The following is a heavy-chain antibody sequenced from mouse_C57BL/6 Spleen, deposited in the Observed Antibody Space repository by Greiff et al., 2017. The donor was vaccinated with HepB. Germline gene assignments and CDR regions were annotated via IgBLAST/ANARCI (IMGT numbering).Heavy chain of an antibody. V-gene: IGHV1-15*01. J-gene: IGHJ3*01. CDR3: TRSAQGYPWFAY. CDR2: IDPETGGT. D-gene: IGHD2-2*01. Sequence: VQLKESGAELVRPGASVTLSCKASGYTFTDYEMHWVKQTPVHGLEWIGAIDPETGGTAYNQKFKGKAILTADKSSSTAYMELRSLTSEDSAVYYCTRSAQGYPWFAYWGQGTLVTVSA. CDR1: GYTFTDYE.